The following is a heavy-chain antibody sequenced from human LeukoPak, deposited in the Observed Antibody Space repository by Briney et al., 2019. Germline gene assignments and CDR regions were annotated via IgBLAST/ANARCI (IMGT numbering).Heavy chain of an antibody. D-gene: IGHD3-16*01. J-gene: IGHJ4*02. CDR1: GYSLGKNYY. Sequence: PSETLSLTCAVSGYSLGKNYYWGWIRPSPGKGLEWIGRFYGRASTSYNPSLMNRVTLSVDTSKNNFSLQLTSVTAADTAVYYCARYVSRGSASTKFDYWGRGIQVSVSS. CDR3: ARYVSRGSASTKFDY. V-gene: IGHV4-38-2*01. CDR2: FYGRAST.